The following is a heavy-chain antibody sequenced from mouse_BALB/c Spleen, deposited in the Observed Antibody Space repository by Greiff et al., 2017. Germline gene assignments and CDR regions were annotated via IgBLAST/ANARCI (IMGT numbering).Heavy chain of an antibody. CDR2: IWAGGST. Sequence: QVQLQQSGPGLVAPSQSLSITCTVSGFSLTSYGVHWVRQPPGKGLEWLGVIWAGGSTNYNSALMSRLSISKDNSKSQVFLKMNSLQTDDTAMYYCARDNDYDPYAMDYWGQGTSVTVSS. CDR1: GFSLTSYG. J-gene: IGHJ4*01. CDR3: ARDNDYDPYAMDY. V-gene: IGHV2-9*02. D-gene: IGHD2-4*01.